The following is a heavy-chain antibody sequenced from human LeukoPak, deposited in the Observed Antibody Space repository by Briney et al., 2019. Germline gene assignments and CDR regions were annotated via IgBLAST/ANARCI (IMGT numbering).Heavy chain of an antibody. CDR2: IRSNSDGGTI. CDR1: GVTFSNAW. D-gene: IGHD3-22*01. J-gene: IGHJ5*02. Sequence: KSGGSLRLSCATSGVTFSNAWLNWVRKAPGKGLEWVGRIRSNSDGGTIDYAALVKGRFALSRDDSKNTLYLQMNSLQTEDTAVYYCATDFYDTTWGQGTLVTVSS. CDR3: ATDFYDTT. V-gene: IGHV3-15*07.